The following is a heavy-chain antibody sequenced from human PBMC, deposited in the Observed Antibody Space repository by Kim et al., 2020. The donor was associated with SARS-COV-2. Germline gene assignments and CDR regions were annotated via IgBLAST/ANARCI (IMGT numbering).Heavy chain of an antibody. V-gene: IGHV3-15*01. CDR2: T. D-gene: IGHD3-10*01. Sequence: TAHAAPVKGRFTISRDDSKNTLYLQMNSLKTEDTAVYYCYVLLWFGSDDYWGQGTLVTVSS. CDR3: YVLLWFGSDDY. J-gene: IGHJ4*02.